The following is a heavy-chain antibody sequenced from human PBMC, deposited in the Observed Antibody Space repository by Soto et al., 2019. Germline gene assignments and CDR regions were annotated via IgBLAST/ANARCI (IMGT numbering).Heavy chain of an antibody. CDR1: GFTFSSYG. J-gene: IGHJ3*02. D-gene: IGHD5-18*01. Sequence: QVQLVESGGGVVQPGRSLRLSCAASGFTFSSYGMHWVRQAPGKGLEWVAVMSYDGSNKYYVDSVKGRFTISRDNSKKTLYLQMNSLRAEDTAVYYCAKNGRGYSYGYDAFDIWGQGTMVTVSS. CDR2: MSYDGSNK. CDR3: AKNGRGYSYGYDAFDI. V-gene: IGHV3-30*18.